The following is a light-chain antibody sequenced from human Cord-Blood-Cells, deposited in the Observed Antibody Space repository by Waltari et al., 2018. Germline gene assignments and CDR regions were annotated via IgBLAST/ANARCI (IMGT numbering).Light chain of an antibody. V-gene: IGLV1-47*01. CDR3: AAWDDSLSGRV. Sequence: QSVLTQPPSASGTPGQRVTISCSGSSSNIGSNYVYWYQQLPGTAPKLLIYGNKQRPSGVPDRFSGSKSGTSASLAISGLRSEDEADYYCAAWDDSLSGRVFGGGTKLTVL. CDR1: SSNIGSNY. J-gene: IGLJ3*02. CDR2: GNK.